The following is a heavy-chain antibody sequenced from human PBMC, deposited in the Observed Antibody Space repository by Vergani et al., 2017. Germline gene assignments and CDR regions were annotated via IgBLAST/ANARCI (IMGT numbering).Heavy chain of an antibody. V-gene: IGHV1-69*06. CDR3: ARGRCSGTSCYNFWFDP. D-gene: IGHD2-2*02. CDR2: IFPIFGTA. CDR1: GGTFSSYA. J-gene: IGHJ5*02. Sequence: VQLVQSGAEVKKPGSSVKVSCKASGGTFSSYAISWVRQAPGQGLEWMGGIFPIFGTANYAQKFQGRVTNTADKSTSTVYMELGSLRSEGTSVYYCARGRCSGTSCYNFWFDPWGQGTLVTVSS.